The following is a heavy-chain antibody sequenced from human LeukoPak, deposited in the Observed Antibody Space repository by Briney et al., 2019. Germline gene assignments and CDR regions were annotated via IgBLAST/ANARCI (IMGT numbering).Heavy chain of an antibody. J-gene: IGHJ4*02. CDR2: ISVFNTI. Sequence: GGSLRLSCAASGFTFSTYEMNWVRQAPGKGLEWISYISVFNTIYYADSARGRFTISRDNAKSSLYLQLNSLRAEDTAVYCCARGTEWERNFDYWGQGTLVTVSS. V-gene: IGHV3-48*03. CDR3: ARGTEWERNFDY. CDR1: GFTFSTYE. D-gene: IGHD1-26*01.